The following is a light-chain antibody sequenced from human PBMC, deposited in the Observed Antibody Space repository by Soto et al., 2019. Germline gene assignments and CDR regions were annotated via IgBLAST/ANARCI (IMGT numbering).Light chain of an antibody. CDR3: WSYAGSYTYV. J-gene: IGLJ1*01. V-gene: IGLV2-11*01. CDR1: SSDVGGYNY. Sequence: QSALTQPRSVSGSPGQSVTISCTGTSSDVGGYNYVSWYQQHPGKAPTLMIYDVSKRPSGVPDRFSGSKSGNTASLTISGLQAEDEADYHCWSYAGSYTYVFGTGTKLTVL. CDR2: DVS.